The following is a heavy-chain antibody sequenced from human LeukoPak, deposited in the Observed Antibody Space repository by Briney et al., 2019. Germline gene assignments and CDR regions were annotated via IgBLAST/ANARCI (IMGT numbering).Heavy chain of an antibody. Sequence: ASVKVSCKASGYTFTDYYMHWVRQAPGQGLEWMGWINPNGGGTISAQRFQGRITLTMDSSMGPAYMELSSLRSDDTAVYYCVRVRDLTGFLYWGQGPLVPVSS. CDR3: VRVRDLTGFLY. D-gene: IGHD2/OR15-2a*01. CDR2: INPNGGGT. V-gene: IGHV1-2*02. CDR1: GYTFTDYY. J-gene: IGHJ4*02.